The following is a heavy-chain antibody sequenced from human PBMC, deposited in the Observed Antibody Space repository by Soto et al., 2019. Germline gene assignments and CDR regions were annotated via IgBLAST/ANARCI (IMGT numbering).Heavy chain of an antibody. Sequence: SETLSLTCTVSRGSISNYYWSWIRQRPGKGLEWIGYIYYNGNTKYNPSLKSRVTISIDTSKKQFPLKVSSLTAADTAVYYCARGPGTDITPYYYYGMDVWGQGTMVTVS. J-gene: IGHJ6*02. CDR1: RGSISNYY. V-gene: IGHV4-59*01. CDR3: ARGPGTDITPYYYYGMDV. D-gene: IGHD1-20*01. CDR2: IYYNGNT.